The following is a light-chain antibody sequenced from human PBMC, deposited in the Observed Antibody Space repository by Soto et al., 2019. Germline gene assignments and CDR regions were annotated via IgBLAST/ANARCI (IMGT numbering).Light chain of an antibody. V-gene: IGLV1-40*01. CDR1: SSNIGAGYD. CDR3: QSYDSSLSGV. J-gene: IGLJ1*01. Sequence: QLVLTQPPSVSGAPGQRVTISCTGSSSNIGAGYDVHWYQQLPGTAPKLLIYGNSNRPSGVPDRFSGSKSGTSASLAITGLQAEDEADYYCQSYDSSLSGVFGTGTKLTVL. CDR2: GNS.